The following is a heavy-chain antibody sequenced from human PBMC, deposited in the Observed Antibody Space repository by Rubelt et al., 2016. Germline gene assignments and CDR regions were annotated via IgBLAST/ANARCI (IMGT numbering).Heavy chain of an antibody. V-gene: IGHV1-8*02. CDR2: MSPNRGNT. D-gene: IGHD4-11*01. Sequence: QVQLVQSGAEVKKPGASVKVSCKASGYTFTSYGISWVRQAPGQGLEWMGWMSPNRGNTGYGKKLQGRVTMTWNNARSTAYRELSSLRSEDTAVYYCARGVTQGMDVWGQGTTVTVSS. CDR1: GYTFTSYG. J-gene: IGHJ6*02. CDR3: ARGVTQGMDV.